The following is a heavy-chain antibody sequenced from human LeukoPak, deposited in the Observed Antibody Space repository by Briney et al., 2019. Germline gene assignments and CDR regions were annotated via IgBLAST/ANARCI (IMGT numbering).Heavy chain of an antibody. CDR3: ARGDHGGDILTGYYFPDT. CDR1: GGTFSSYA. J-gene: IGHJ5*02. D-gene: IGHD3-9*01. V-gene: IGHV1-69*06. CDR2: IIPIFGTA. Sequence: GASVTVSCTASGGTFSSYAISWVRQAPGQGLEWMGGIIPIFGTANYAQKFKGRVTITADSSKSTAYMKLRSLRSEDTAVYYCARGDHGGDILTGYYFPDTWGQGTLVTVSS.